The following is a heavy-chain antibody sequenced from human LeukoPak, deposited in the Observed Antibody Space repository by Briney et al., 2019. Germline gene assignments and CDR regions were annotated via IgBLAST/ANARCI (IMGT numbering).Heavy chain of an antibody. CDR1: GYTFTGYY. J-gene: IGHJ4*02. V-gene: IGHV1-2*02. CDR3: ARDRITIFGEYDY. D-gene: IGHD3-3*01. Sequence: ASVKVSCKASGYTFTGYYMHWVRQAPGQGLEWMGWINPNSGGTNYAQKFQGRVTMTRDTSISTAYMELSRLRSDDTAVYYCARDRITIFGEYDYWGQGTLVTVSS. CDR2: INPNSGGT.